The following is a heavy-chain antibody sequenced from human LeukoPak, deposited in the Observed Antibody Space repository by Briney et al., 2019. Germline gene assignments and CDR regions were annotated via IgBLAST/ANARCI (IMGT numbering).Heavy chain of an antibody. CDR3: ARDIWGDTSENSLYNWFDP. Sequence: ASVKVSCKASGYTFTKYAIHWVRQAPGQRPEWMGWITLGNGNTKYSLKFQGRVTITKDTSADTAYMELSRLTSEDTAVYYCARDIWGDTSENSLYNWFDPWGQGTLVTVSS. CDR1: GYTFTKYA. J-gene: IGHJ5*02. D-gene: IGHD3-22*01. CDR2: ITLGNGNT. V-gene: IGHV1-3*01.